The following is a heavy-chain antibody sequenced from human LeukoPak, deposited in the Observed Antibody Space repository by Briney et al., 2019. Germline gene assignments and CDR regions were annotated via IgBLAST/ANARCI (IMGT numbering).Heavy chain of an antibody. D-gene: IGHD2-2*01. Sequence: ASAKVSCKASGYTFTSYGISWVRQAPGQGLEWMGWISAYNGNTNYAQKLQGRVTMTTDTSTSTAYMELRSLRSDDTAVYYCARVGPYCSSTSCYRLFDYWGQGTLVTVSS. CDR2: ISAYNGNT. CDR3: ARVGPYCSSTSCYRLFDY. CDR1: GYTFTSYG. V-gene: IGHV1-18*04. J-gene: IGHJ4*02.